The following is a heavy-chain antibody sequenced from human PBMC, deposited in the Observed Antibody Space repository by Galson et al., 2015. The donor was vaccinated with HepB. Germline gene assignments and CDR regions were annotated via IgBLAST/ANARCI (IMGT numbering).Heavy chain of an antibody. J-gene: IGHJ6*03. Sequence: SLRLSCAASGFTFSHYAIHWVRQATGRGLEWVAVISFDGSEKYHADYVKGRVIISRDNSKNTLYVQMNSLRPEDTAVYYCARASDSGFSKFYYYYLDVWGEGATVTGSS. D-gene: IGHD3-22*01. V-gene: IGHV3-30-3*01. CDR1: GFTFSHYA. CDR3: ARASDSGFSKFYYYYLDV. CDR2: ISFDGSEK.